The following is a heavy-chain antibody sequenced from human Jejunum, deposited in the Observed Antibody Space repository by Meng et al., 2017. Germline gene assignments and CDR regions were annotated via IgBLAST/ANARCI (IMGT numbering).Heavy chain of an antibody. D-gene: IGHD2-8*01. CDR2: IDYTGTT. CDR1: GDSTSLTYF. CDR3: ARDDSVFNWFFF. J-gene: IGHJ5*01. Sequence: QRQLQESGPGLVKPSETLSLTCTVSGDSTSLTYFWGWIRQAPGKGLEWIGSIDYTGTTYYNPSLRSRVTISVDTSKNHFSLKLNSVTAADTALYFCARDDSVFNWFFFWGQGTLVTVSS. V-gene: IGHV4-39*07.